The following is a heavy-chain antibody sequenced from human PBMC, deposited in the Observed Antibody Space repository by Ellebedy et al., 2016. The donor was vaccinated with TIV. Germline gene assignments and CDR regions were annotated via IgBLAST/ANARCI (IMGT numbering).Heavy chain of an antibody. CDR2: IYYSGST. V-gene: IGHV4-59*12. CDR1: GGSISSYY. Sequence: MPSETLSLTCTVSGGSISSYYWSWIRQPPGKGLEWIGYIYYSGSTNYNPSLKSRVTISVDTSKNQFSLKLSSVTAADTAVYYCARVQVTTLEGPIDYWGQGTLVTVSS. D-gene: IGHD4-23*01. J-gene: IGHJ4*02. CDR3: ARVQVTTLEGPIDY.